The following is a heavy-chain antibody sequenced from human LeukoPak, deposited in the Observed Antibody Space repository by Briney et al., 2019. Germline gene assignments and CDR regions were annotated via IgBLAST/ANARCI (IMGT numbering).Heavy chain of an antibody. CDR3: ARRFGRTTDY. CDR1: GYTFTNYW. D-gene: IGHD1-1*01. CDR2: IYPGDSDT. V-gene: IGHV5-51*01. J-gene: IGHJ4*02. Sequence: GESLKISCNGSGYTFTNYWIAWVRQMSGKGLEWMGTIYPGDSDTRYSSSFQGQVTISADKSISTAYLQWSSLKASDTAMYYCARRFGRTTDYWGQGTLVTVSS.